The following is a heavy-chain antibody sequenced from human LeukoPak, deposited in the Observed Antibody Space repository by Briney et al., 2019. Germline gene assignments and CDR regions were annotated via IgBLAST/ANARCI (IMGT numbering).Heavy chain of an antibody. Sequence: ASVKVSCKASGYTFTSYGISWVRQAPGQGLEWMGWISAYNGNTNYAQKLQGRVTMTTDTSTSTAYMELRSLRSDDTAVYYCAREGEGYCSGGSCYSNFDYWGQGTLVTVSS. CDR1: GYTFTSYG. V-gene: IGHV1-18*01. CDR2: ISAYNGNT. CDR3: AREGEGYCSGGSCYSNFDY. D-gene: IGHD2-15*01. J-gene: IGHJ4*02.